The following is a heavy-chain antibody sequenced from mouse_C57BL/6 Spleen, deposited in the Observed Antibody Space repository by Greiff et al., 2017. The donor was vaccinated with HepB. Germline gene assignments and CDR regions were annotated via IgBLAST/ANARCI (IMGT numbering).Heavy chain of an antibody. Sequence: EVQGVESGGGLVKPGGSLKLSCAASGFTFSSYAMSWVRQTPEKRLEWVATISDGGSYTYYPDNVKGRFTISRDNAKNNLYMQMGHLKSEDSAMYYCARDGYYGSGYWYFDVWGTGTAVTVSS. V-gene: IGHV5-4*01. J-gene: IGHJ1*03. CDR3: ARDGYYGSGYWYFDV. D-gene: IGHD1-1*01. CDR1: GFTFSSYA. CDR2: ISDGGSYT.